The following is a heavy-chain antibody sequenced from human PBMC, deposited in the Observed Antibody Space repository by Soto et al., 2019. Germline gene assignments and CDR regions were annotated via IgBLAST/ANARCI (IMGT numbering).Heavy chain of an antibody. CDR3: APHDFAY. V-gene: IGHV3-30*04. CDR2: ISDDGTKK. Sequence: QVQLVESGGGVVQPGRSLRLSCAASGFTFSNYAMHWVRQAPGKGLEWVAIISDDGTKKYYADSVKGRFTISRDNSKNTLYLQLNSLRTEDTAVYFCAPHDFAYWGQGTLVTVSS. CDR1: GFTFSNYA. J-gene: IGHJ4*02.